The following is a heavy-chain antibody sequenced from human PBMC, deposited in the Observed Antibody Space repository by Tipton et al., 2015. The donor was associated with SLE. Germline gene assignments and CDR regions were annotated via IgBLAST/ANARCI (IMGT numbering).Heavy chain of an antibody. V-gene: IGHV4-59*01. CDR3: ARDVGGGHAFDI. CDR2: MYYGGST. D-gene: IGHD3-16*01. Sequence: TLSLTCTVSGGSISTYYWSWIRQPPGKGLEWIGYMYYGGSTNYNPSLKSRVTISVDTSKNQFSLKLNSVTAADTAVYYCARDVGGGHAFDIWGRGTRVTVSS. CDR1: GGSISTYY. J-gene: IGHJ3*02.